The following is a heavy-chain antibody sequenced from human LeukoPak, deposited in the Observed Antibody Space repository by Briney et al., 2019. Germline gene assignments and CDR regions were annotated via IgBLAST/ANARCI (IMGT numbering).Heavy chain of an antibody. Sequence: GESLKISCKGSGYSFTSYWIGWVRQMPGGGLEWMGIIHPGDSDTRYSPSFQGLVTISVDKSISTAYPQWSSLKASDTAMYYCARLLAAPYYINFWGQGTLVTVSS. CDR1: GYSFTSYW. J-gene: IGHJ4*02. V-gene: IGHV5-51*01. D-gene: IGHD6-25*01. CDR2: IHPGDSDT. CDR3: ARLLAAPYYINF.